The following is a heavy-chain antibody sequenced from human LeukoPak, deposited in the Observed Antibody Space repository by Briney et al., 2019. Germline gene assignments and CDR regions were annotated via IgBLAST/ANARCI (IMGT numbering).Heavy chain of an antibody. CDR3: TSHESYGDANWFDP. V-gene: IGHV4-59*08. J-gene: IGHJ5*02. Sequence: PSETLSLTCTVSGGSISSYYWSWIRQPPGKGLEWIAYIYYSGSTSYNPSLKSRVTISVDTSKNQFSLKLSSVTAADTAVYYCTSHESYGDANWFDPWGQGILVTVSS. CDR2: IYYSGST. CDR1: GGSISSYY. D-gene: IGHD4/OR15-4a*01.